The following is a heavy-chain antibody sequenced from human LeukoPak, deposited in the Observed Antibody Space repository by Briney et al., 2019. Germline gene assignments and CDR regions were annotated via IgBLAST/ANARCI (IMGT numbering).Heavy chain of an antibody. D-gene: IGHD2-2*01. Sequence: GGSLRLSCAASGFTVSSNYMSWIRQAPGEGLEWVSYISSSGSTIYYADSVKGRFTISRDNAKNSLYLQMNSLRAEDTAVYYCARDRDIVVVPAAPFGYYYYYGMDVWGQGTTVTVSS. V-gene: IGHV3-11*01. CDR1: GFTVSSNY. CDR3: ARDRDIVVVPAAPFGYYYYYGMDV. CDR2: ISSSGSTI. J-gene: IGHJ6*02.